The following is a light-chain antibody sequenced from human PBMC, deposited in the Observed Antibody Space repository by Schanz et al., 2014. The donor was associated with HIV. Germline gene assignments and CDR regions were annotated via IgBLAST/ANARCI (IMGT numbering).Light chain of an antibody. CDR1: RSDIGGYKY. CDR2: EVN. V-gene: IGLV2-8*01. J-gene: IGLJ1*01. CDR3: CSYTTTSTYV. Sequence: QSALTQPPSASGSPGQSVTISCTGTRSDIGGYKYVSWYQQHPGKAPKLIIYEVNKWPSGVPDRFSGSKSGNTASLTVSGLQDEDEADYYCCSYTTTSTYVFGAGTKLTVL.